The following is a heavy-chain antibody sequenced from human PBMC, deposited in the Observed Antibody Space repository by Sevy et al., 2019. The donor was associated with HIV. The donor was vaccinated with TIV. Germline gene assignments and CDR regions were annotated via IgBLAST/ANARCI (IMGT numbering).Heavy chain of an antibody. CDR3: ARDSPGYGGYAH. D-gene: IGHD5-12*01. Sequence: GGSLRLSCAASGFTFSTYWMTWVRQAPGQGLERVANIKEDGSAKYYVDSVKGRFTISRDNAKNSLYLQVNNLRAEDTAVYYCARDSPGYGGYAHWSQGTLVTVSS. CDR2: IKEDGSAK. J-gene: IGHJ1*01. V-gene: IGHV3-7*01. CDR1: GFTFSTYW.